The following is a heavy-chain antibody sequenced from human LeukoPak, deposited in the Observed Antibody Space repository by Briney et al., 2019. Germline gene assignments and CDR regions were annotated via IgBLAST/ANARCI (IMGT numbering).Heavy chain of an antibody. D-gene: IGHD3-10*01. Sequence: ASVTVSCKGSGSTFTVYYKNWVRLRQGQGQGLEGFFNINSGGTNYAQKFQGRVTMTRETSISTAYMELSRLRSDDTAVYFCARDYADSGLLGGGYWGQGTLVTVSS. CDR1: GSTFTVYY. CDR2: FNINSGGT. V-gene: IGHV1-2*02. J-gene: IGHJ4*02. CDR3: ARDYADSGLLGGGY.